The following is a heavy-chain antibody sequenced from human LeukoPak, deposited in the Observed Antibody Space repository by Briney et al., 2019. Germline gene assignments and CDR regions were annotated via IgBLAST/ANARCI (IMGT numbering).Heavy chain of an antibody. Sequence: PSETLSLTCTVSGGSISSSSYYWGWIRQPPGKGLEWIGSIYYSGSTYYNPSLKSRVTISVDTSKNQFSLKLSSVTAADTAVYYCARAPDYDFWSGYSFDYWGQGTLVTVSS. CDR1: GGSISSSSYY. CDR3: ARAPDYDFWSGYSFDY. V-gene: IGHV4-39*07. CDR2: IYYSGST. D-gene: IGHD3-3*01. J-gene: IGHJ4*02.